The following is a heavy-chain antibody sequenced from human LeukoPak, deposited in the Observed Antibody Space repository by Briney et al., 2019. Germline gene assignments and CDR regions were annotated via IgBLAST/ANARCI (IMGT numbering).Heavy chain of an antibody. CDR1: GFSSSDHH. Sequence: GGSLRLSCAASGFSSSDHHMSWIRQAPGKGLEWVSYISGSGSTIYYADSVKGRFTISRDNAKNSLYLQMNSLRAEDTAVYYCARERLLWFGEPSYFDYWGQGTLVTVSS. J-gene: IGHJ4*02. D-gene: IGHD3-10*01. CDR3: ARERLLWFGEPSYFDY. CDR2: ISGSGSTI. V-gene: IGHV3-11*04.